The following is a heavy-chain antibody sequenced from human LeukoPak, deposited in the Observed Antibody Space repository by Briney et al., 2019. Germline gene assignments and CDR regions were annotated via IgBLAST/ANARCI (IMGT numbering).Heavy chain of an antibody. CDR3: ARPPDYDILTGYFTPDY. D-gene: IGHD3-9*01. CDR1: GYTFTNYW. CDR2: IYPGDSDT. J-gene: IGHJ4*02. Sequence: GESLKISCKGSGYTFTNYWIAWVRQIPGKGLEWMGIIYPGDSDTRYSPSFQGQVTISADKSISTAYLQWSSLKASDTAMYYCARPPDYDILTGYFTPDYWGQGTLVTVSS. V-gene: IGHV5-51*01.